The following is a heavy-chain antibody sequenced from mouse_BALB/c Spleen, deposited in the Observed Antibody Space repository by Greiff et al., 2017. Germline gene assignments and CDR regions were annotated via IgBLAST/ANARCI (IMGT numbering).Heavy chain of an antibody. CDR1: GYTFTSYW. V-gene: IGHV1S132*01. Sequence: QVQLKQSGAELVKPGASVKLSCKTSGYTFTSYWIQWVKQRPGQGLGWIGEIFPGTGTTYYNEKFKGKATLTIDTSSSTAYMQLSSLTSEDSAVYFCAGGYYGGFAYWGQGTLVTVSA. CDR3: AGGYYGGFAY. J-gene: IGHJ3*01. CDR2: IFPGTGTT. D-gene: IGHD1-2*01.